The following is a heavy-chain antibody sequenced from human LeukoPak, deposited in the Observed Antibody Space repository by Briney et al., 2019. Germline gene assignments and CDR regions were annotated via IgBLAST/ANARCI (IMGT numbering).Heavy chain of an antibody. Sequence: ASVKLSFTASGYTFTDFTDYYTHWVRQAPGQGLEWMGWINPNSGGTYYAHKFQGRVTMTRDTSISTVYMELNRLTSDDAVVYFCVRVSIGLYFDYWGQGTLVSVAS. J-gene: IGHJ4*02. CDR1: GYTFTDFTDYY. D-gene: IGHD6-19*01. CDR3: VRVSIGLYFDY. V-gene: IGHV1-2*02. CDR2: INPNSGGT.